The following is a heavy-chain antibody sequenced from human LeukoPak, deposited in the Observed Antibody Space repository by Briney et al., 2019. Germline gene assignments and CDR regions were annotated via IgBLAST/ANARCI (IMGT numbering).Heavy chain of an antibody. J-gene: IGHJ6*02. CDR2: VYYSGLT. Sequence: PSETLSLTCTVSGGSINSTNYNWGWIRQPPRRGPEWLASVYYSGLTYYNSSLKSRVSISVDTSKNQFSLKLSSVTAADTAVYYCAREEGLAAAGGYYYGMDVWGQGTTVTVSS. V-gene: IGHV4-39*07. CDR1: GGSINSTNYN. D-gene: IGHD6-13*01. CDR3: AREEGLAAAGGYYYGMDV.